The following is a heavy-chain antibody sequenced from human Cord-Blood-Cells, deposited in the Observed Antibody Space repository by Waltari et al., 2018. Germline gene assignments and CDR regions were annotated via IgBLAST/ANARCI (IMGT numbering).Heavy chain of an antibody. V-gene: IGHV3-48*03. CDR2: ISSSGSTI. CDR3: ARDLVTTVDY. Sequence: DVQLLESGGALLRPGGSLRLSCAASGSTFSTYEMNWVCQAPGKGLEWVSYISSSGSTIYYADSVKGRFTISRDNAKNSLYLQMNSLRAEDTAVYYCARDLVTTVDYWGQGTLVTVSS. CDR1: GSTFSTYE. D-gene: IGHD4-4*01. J-gene: IGHJ4*02.